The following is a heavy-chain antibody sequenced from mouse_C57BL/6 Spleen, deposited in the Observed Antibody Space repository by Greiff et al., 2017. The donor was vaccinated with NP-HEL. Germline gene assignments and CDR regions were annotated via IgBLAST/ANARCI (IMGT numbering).Heavy chain of an antibody. D-gene: IGHD1-1*01. CDR1: GFTFSSYA. J-gene: IGHJ2*01. CDR3: AREASYGSSSYYFDY. Sequence: EVKLVESGGGLVKPGGSLKLSCAASGFTFSSYAMSWVRQTPEKRLEWVATISDGGSYTYYPDNVKGRFTISRDNAKNNLYLQMSHLKSEDTAMYYCAREASYGSSSYYFDYWGQGTTLTVSS. V-gene: IGHV5-4*01. CDR2: ISDGGSYT.